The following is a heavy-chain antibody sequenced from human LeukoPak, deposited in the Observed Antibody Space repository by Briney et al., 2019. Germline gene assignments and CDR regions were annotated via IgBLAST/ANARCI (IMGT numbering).Heavy chain of an antibody. D-gene: IGHD2-15*01. CDR1: GYSISSGYY. CDR3: ARDIFSGYCSGGSCYSGRGDNWFDP. CDR2: IYHSGST. J-gene: IGHJ5*02. Sequence: SETLSLTCTVSGYSISSGYYWGWIRQPPGKGLEWIGSIYHSGSTYYNPSLKSRVTISVDTSKNQFSLKLSSVTAADTAVYYCARDIFSGYCSGGSCYSGRGDNWFDPWGQGTLVTVSS. V-gene: IGHV4-38-2*02.